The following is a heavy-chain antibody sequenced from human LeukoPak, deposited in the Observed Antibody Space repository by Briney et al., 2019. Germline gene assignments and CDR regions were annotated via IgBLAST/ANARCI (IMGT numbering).Heavy chain of an antibody. J-gene: IGHJ4*02. D-gene: IGHD1-26*01. CDR2: ISSSSSTI. CDR3: ARASLYSGSQNFDY. V-gene: IGHV3-48*01. CDR1: GFTFSSYR. Sequence: PGGSLRLSCAASGFTFSSYRMNWVRQAPGKGLEWVSYISSSSSTIYYADSVKGRFTTSRDNAKNSLYLQMNSLRAEDTAVYYCARASLYSGSQNFDYWGQGTLATVSS.